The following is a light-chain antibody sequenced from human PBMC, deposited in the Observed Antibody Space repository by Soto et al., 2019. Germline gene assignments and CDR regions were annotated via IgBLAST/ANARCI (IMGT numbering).Light chain of an antibody. CDR3: QQYHSYPRT. Sequence: DIQMTQSPSSLSASEGDRVTITCRASQAIGTSLAWVQQKPGKAPKSLIQATTNLQSGVPSRFRGSGSGTDFTLTISSLQEEDFATYYCQQYHSYPRTFGQGTKLEIK. J-gene: IGKJ2*01. CDR1: QAIGTS. V-gene: IGKV1-16*01. CDR2: ATT.